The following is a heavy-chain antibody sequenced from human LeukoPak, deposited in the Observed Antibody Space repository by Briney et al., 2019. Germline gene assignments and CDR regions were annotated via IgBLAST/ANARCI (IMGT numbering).Heavy chain of an antibody. J-gene: IGHJ4*02. CDR3: AKGVWADN. V-gene: IGHV3-23*01. CDR2: MSGSGGYT. Sequence: GGSLRLSCAASGFTFSNAWMSWVRQAPGKGLEWVSTMSGSGGYTYYAESVKGRFTISRDNSKNALYLQMNRLRVDDTAVYYCAKGVWADNWGQGTLVTVSS. CDR1: GFTFSNAW. D-gene: IGHD1-26*01.